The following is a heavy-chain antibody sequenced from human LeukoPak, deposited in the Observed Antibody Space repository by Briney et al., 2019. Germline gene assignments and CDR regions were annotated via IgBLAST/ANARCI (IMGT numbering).Heavy chain of an antibody. CDR2: ILFDGSDK. V-gene: IGHV3-30-3*01. J-gene: IGHJ6*02. CDR1: GYIFSSYA. Sequence: PGGSLRLSCAASGYIFSSYAMHWVRQAPGKGLEWVSLILFDGSDKYYADSVKGRFTISRDNSKNTLFLQMNSLRPEDTAVYYCARYIAEAGSHYFYGMDVWSQGTTVTVSS. D-gene: IGHD6-19*01. CDR3: ARYIAEAGSHYFYGMDV.